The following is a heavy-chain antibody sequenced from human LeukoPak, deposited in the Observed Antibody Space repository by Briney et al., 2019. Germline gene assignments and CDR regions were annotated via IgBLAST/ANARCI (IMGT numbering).Heavy chain of an antibody. Sequence: SETLSLTCAVSGGSFSGYYWSWIRQPPGKGLEWIGEINHSGSTNYNPSLKSRVTISVDTSKNQFSLKLSSVTAADTAVYYCARFSVYGDYVPWGQGTLVTVSS. CDR2: INHSGST. D-gene: IGHD4-17*01. J-gene: IGHJ5*02. CDR1: GGSFSGYY. V-gene: IGHV4-34*01. CDR3: ARFSVYGDYVP.